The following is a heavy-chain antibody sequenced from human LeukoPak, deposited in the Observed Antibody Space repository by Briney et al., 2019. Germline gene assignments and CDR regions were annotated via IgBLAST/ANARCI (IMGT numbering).Heavy chain of an antibody. CDR3: ARHEDTALVVSPFDY. CDR2: IFYTGST. J-gene: IGHJ4*02. D-gene: IGHD5-18*01. CDR1: GGSISSYY. V-gene: IGHV4-59*08. Sequence: SETLSLTCTVSGGSISSYYWSWIRQPPGKGLEWIGYIFYTGSTYYNPSLKSRVTISVDTSKNQFSLKLSSVTAADTAVYYCARHEDTALVVSPFDYWGQGTLVTVSS.